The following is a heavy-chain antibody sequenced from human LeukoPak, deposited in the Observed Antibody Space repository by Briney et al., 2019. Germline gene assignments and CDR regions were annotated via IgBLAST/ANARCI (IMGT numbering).Heavy chain of an antibody. D-gene: IGHD3-3*01. CDR3: ARDYDFWSGYYLFSYGMDV. V-gene: IGHV3-30-3*01. J-gene: IGHJ6*02. CDR1: GFTFSSYA. Sequence: GGSPRLSCAASGFTFSSYAMHWVRQAPGKGLEWVAVISYDGSNKYYADSVKGRFTISRDNSKNTLYLQMNSLRAEDTAVYYCARDYDFWSGYYLFSYGMDVWGQGTTVTVSS. CDR2: ISYDGSNK.